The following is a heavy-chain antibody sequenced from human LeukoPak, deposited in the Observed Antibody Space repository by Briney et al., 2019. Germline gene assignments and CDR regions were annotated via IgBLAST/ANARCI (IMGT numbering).Heavy chain of an antibody. Sequence: NPSETLSLTCTVSGGSISSGSYYWSWIRQPAGKGLEWIGRIYTSGSTNYNPSLKSRVTISVDTSKNQFSLKLSSVTAADTAVYYCAREEYSSSSSLDYWGQGTLVTVSS. CDR2: IYTSGST. CDR3: AREEYSSSSSLDY. CDR1: GGSISSGSYY. V-gene: IGHV4-61*02. D-gene: IGHD6-6*01. J-gene: IGHJ4*02.